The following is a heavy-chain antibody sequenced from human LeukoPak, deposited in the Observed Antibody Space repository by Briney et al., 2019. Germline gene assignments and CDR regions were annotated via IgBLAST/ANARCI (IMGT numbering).Heavy chain of an antibody. D-gene: IGHD6-19*01. CDR3: ARDRPRIAEAGPMSFAY. V-gene: IGHV1-18*01. CDR2: ISAYNGNT. J-gene: IGHJ4*02. Sequence: ASVKVSCKASGYTFTSYGISWLRQAPGQGLEWMGWISAYNGNTNYAQKLQGRGTMTTDTSTSTAYMELRSLRSDDPAVYYCARDRPRIAEAGPMSFAYWGQGTLVTVSS. CDR1: GYTFTSYG.